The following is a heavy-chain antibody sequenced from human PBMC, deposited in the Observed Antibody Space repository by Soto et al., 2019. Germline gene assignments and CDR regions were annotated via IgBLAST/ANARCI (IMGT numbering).Heavy chain of an antibody. CDR3: ARDPGSYSGSHLV. Sequence: GXSVKVSCKASRYSFTIYGINWVRQAPGQGLEWMGWISAYNGNTNYARKLQDKVTLTTDTSTSTAYMELRSLTSDDTAVYYCARDPGSYSGSHLVWGQGTQVTVSS. CDR1: RYSFTIYG. CDR2: ISAYNGNT. D-gene: IGHD1-26*01. V-gene: IGHV1-18*01. J-gene: IGHJ4*02.